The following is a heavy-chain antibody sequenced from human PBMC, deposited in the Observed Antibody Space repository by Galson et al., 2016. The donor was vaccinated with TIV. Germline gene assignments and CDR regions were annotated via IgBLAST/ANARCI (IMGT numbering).Heavy chain of an antibody. CDR2: VYVTGNT. Sequence: LSLTCVVSGFSITSGHFWGWIRQPAGKGLEWIGRVYVTGNTNYNPSLESRVTISVDTSKKHFSLKLRSVTAADTAVYYCARGHPRYSDSSGYYYSPYFDLWGQGTLVTVSS. V-gene: IGHV4-61*02. CDR3: ARGHPRYSDSSGYYYSPYFDL. CDR1: GFSITSGHF. D-gene: IGHD3-22*01. J-gene: IGHJ4*02.